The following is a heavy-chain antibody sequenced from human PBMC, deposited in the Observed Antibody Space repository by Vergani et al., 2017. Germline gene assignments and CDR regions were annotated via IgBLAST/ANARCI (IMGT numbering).Heavy chain of an antibody. V-gene: IGHV3-23*01. CDR1: GFTSSSYA. CDR2: ISGSGGST. CDR3: AKDLLELGPSRALDI. Sequence: VQLLESGGGLVQPGGSLRLSCAASGFTSSSYAMSWVRQAPGKGLEWVSAISGSGGSTYYADTMKGRFTISRDNSKNTLYLQMNSLRAEDTAVYYCAKDLLELGPSRALDIWGQGTMVTVSS. J-gene: IGHJ3*02. D-gene: IGHD7-27*01.